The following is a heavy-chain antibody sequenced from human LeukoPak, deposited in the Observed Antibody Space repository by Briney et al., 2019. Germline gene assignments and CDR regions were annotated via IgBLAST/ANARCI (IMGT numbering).Heavy chain of an antibody. CDR2: ISAYNGNT. CDR1: GGTFSSYA. Sequence: ASVKVSCKASGGTFSSYAISWVRQAPGQGLEWMGWISAYNGNTNYAQKLQGRVTMTTDTSTSTAYMELRSLRSDDTAVYYCGIAAAGTPIIYWGQGTLVTVSS. V-gene: IGHV1-18*01. CDR3: GIAAAGTPIIY. J-gene: IGHJ4*02. D-gene: IGHD6-13*01.